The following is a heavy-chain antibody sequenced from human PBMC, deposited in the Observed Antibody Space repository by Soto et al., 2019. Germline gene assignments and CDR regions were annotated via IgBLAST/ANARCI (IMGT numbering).Heavy chain of an antibody. CDR3: TGDRGGRGGY. CDR1: GFTFSSYW. D-gene: IGHD3-16*01. CDR2: TNEDGSTI. J-gene: IGHJ4*02. V-gene: IGHV3-74*01. Sequence: EVQLVESGGGLVQPGGSLRLSCAASGFTFSSYWMHWVRQAPGKGLVWVSRTNEDGSTINYADSVKGRFTISRDNAKNTLYLEMNGLRAEDTAVYYCTGDRGGRGGYWGQGTLVTVSS.